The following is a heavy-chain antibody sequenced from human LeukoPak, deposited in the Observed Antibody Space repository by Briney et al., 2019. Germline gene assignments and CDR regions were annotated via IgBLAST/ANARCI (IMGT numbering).Heavy chain of an antibody. D-gene: IGHD3-22*01. CDR2: TSGSGGST. Sequence: PGGSLRLSCAASGFTFSSYAMSWVRQAPGKGLEWVSATSGSGGSTYYADSVKGRFTISRDNSKNTLYLQMNSLRAEDTAVYYCAKDRAYYYDSSGYLLGDYWGQGTLVTVSS. V-gene: IGHV3-23*01. J-gene: IGHJ4*02. CDR3: AKDRAYYYDSSGYLLGDY. CDR1: GFTFSSYA.